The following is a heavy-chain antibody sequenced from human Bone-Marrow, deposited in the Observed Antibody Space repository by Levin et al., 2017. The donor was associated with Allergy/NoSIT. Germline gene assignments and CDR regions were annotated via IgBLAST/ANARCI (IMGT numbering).Heavy chain of an antibody. Sequence: GGSLRLSCAASGFTFSSYGMHWVRQAPGKGLEWVAVISYDGSNKYYADSVKGRFTISRDNSKNTLYLQMNSLRAEDTAVYYCAKEGDTMITFGGVIVIPTWEDYFDYWGQGTLVTVSS. CDR2: ISYDGSNK. D-gene: IGHD3-16*02. J-gene: IGHJ4*02. CDR3: AKEGDTMITFGGVIVIPTWEDYFDY. CDR1: GFTFSSYG. V-gene: IGHV3-30*18.